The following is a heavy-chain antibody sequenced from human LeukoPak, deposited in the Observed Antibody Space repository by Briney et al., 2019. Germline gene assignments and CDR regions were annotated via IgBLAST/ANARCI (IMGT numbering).Heavy chain of an antibody. Sequence: ASVKVSGKVSGYTLTELSMHWVRQAPGKELEGMGGFDPEDGETIYAQKFQGRVTMTEDTSTDTAYMELSSLRSEDTAVYYCASLRGVAFDYWGQGTLVTVSS. J-gene: IGHJ4*02. CDR1: GYTLTELS. CDR3: ASLRGVAFDY. CDR2: FDPEDGET. D-gene: IGHD3-10*01. V-gene: IGHV1-24*01.